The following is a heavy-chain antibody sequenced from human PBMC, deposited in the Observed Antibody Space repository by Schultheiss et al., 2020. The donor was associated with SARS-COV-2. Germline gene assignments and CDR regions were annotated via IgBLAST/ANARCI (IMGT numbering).Heavy chain of an antibody. CDR3: ARDHISKVVAGTGHDY. J-gene: IGHJ4*02. CDR2: ISYDGSNT. D-gene: IGHD6-19*01. Sequence: GGSLRLSCAASGFTFSSYAMHWVRQAPGKGLEWVAVISYDGSNTYYADSVKGRFTISRDNSKNSLYLQMNSLRAEDTAVYYCARDHISKVVAGTGHDYWGQGTLVTSPQ. V-gene: IGHV3-30*07. CDR1: GFTFSSYA.